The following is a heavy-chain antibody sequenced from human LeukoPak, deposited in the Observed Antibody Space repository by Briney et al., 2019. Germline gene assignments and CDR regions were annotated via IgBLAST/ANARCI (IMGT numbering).Heavy chain of an antibody. Sequence: GESLKISCKGSGYSFTSYRIGWVRQMPGKGLEWMGIIYPGDSDTRYSPSFQGQVTISADKSISTAYLQWSSLKASDTAMYYCARGITYYDILAGYLGSGFFDYWGQGTLVTVSS. CDR1: GYSFTSYR. D-gene: IGHD3-9*01. J-gene: IGHJ4*02. CDR2: IYPGDSDT. V-gene: IGHV5-51*01. CDR3: ARGITYYDILAGYLGSGFFDY.